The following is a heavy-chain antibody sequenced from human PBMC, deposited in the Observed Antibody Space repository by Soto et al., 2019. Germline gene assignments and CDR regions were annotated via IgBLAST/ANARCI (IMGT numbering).Heavy chain of an antibody. D-gene: IGHD3-10*01. V-gene: IGHV4-34*01. CDR2: INHSGST. Sequence: PSETLSLTCAVYGGSFSGYYWSWIRQPPGKGLEWIGEINHSGSTNYNPSLKSRVTISVDTSKNQFSLKLSSVTAADTAVYYCARVFRKLDYYGSGSRTRFDPWGQGTLVTVSS. CDR1: GGSFSGYY. J-gene: IGHJ5*02. CDR3: ARVFRKLDYYGSGSRTRFDP.